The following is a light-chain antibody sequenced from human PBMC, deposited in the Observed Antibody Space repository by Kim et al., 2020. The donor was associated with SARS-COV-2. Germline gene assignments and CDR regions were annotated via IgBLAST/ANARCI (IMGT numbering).Light chain of an antibody. CDR3: SSYAGSNFHYV. Sequence: QSALTQPPSASGSPGQSVTISCTGTSSDVGGYNYVSWYQHHPGKAPKLMIYEVSKRPSGVPDRFSGSKSGNTASLTVSGLQAEDEADYYCSSYAGSNFHYVFGTGTKVTVL. J-gene: IGLJ1*01. V-gene: IGLV2-8*01. CDR1: SSDVGGYNY. CDR2: EVS.